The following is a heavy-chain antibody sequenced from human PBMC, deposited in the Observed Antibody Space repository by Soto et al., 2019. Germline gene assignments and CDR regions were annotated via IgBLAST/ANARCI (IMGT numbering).Heavy chain of an antibody. CDR3: ARLFCSTTTCDSWFDP. J-gene: IGHJ5*02. CDR1: GYTFTTFW. Sequence: PGESLKISCTGFGYTFTTFWISWVRQMPGKGLEWMGRIDPRDSYVNYSPSFQGHVTISLDKSISTAYLQWGSLKASDTAMYYCARLFCSTTTCDSWFDPWGQGILVTVSS. V-gene: IGHV5-10-1*01. D-gene: IGHD2-2*01. CDR2: IDPRDSYV.